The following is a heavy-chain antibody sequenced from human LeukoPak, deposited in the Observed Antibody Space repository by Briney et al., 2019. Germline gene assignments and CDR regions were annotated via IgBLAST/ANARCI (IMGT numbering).Heavy chain of an antibody. Sequence: PSETLSLTCTVSGGSISSSGYYWDWIRQPPGKGLEWIGNIYYGGSTYYNPSLKSRVTISVDTSKNQFSLKLSSVTAADTAVYYCARSSPTVTTYYFDYWGQGTLVTVSS. CDR3: ARSSPTVTTYYFDY. V-gene: IGHV4-39*07. CDR1: GGSISSSGYY. J-gene: IGHJ4*02. CDR2: IYYGGST. D-gene: IGHD4-11*01.